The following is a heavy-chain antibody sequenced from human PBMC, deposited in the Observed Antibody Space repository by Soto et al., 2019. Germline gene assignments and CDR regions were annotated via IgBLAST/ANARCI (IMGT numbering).Heavy chain of an antibody. CDR1: GLDFSIAW. V-gene: IGHV3-15*01. Sequence: EVQLVESGGGLVKAGGSLRLSCAASGLDFSIAWMSWVRQVPGKGLEWVGRIRNKAEGGTTDNAGPVKGRFTISRDDSKPTLYLQMNSLKIEDTAFYYCTSMNDRDAFDIWGQGTMVTVSS. CDR3: TSMNDRDAFDI. J-gene: IGHJ3*02. CDR2: IRNKAEGGTT. D-gene: IGHD1-1*01.